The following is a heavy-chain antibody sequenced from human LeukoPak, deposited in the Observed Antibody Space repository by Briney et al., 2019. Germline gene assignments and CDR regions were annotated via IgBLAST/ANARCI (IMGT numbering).Heavy chain of an antibody. J-gene: IGHJ5*02. CDR1: GGSISSYY. CDR2: IYYSGST. D-gene: IGHD2-2*01. V-gene: IGHV4-59*12. Sequence: SETLSLTCTVSGGSISSYYWSWIRRPPGKGLEWIGYIYYSGSTYYNPSLKSRVTISVDTSKNQFSLKLSSVTAADTAVYYCARWGTHASTSNWFDPWGQETLVTVSS. CDR3: ARWGTHASTSNWFDP.